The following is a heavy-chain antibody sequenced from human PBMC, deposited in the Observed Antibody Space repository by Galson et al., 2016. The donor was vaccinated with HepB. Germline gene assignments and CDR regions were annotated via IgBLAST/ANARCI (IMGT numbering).Heavy chain of an antibody. V-gene: IGHV3-53*01. CDR3: AKERGDYFGFFLDY. Sequence: SLRLSCAASGLAVSSNYMTWVRQAPGKGLEWVSSFYSRGVTYYADSVKGRFTISRDTSKSTLFLQMNSLRAEDTAVYYCAKERGDYFGFFLDYWGQGTLVTVSS. J-gene: IGHJ4*02. D-gene: IGHD2/OR15-2a*01. CDR2: FYSRGVT. CDR1: GLAVSSNY.